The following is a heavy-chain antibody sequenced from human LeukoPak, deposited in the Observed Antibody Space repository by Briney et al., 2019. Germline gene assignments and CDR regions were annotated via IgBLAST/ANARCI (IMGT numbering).Heavy chain of an antibody. CDR1: GFTFDDYA. CDR3: AKGSRSDIVVVPTDY. V-gene: IGHV3-9*01. D-gene: IGHD2-2*01. Sequence: PGRSLRLSCAASGFTFDDYAMHWVRQAPGKGLEWVSGISWNSGSIGYADSVKGRFTISRDNAKNSLYLQMNSLRVEDTALYYCAKGSRSDIVVVPTDYWGQGTLVTVSS. J-gene: IGHJ4*02. CDR2: ISWNSGSI.